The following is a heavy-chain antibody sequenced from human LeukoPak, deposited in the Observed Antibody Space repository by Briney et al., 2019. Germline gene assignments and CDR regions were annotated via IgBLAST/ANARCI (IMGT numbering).Heavy chain of an antibody. V-gene: IGHV1-2*02. J-gene: IGHJ4*02. Sequence: ASVKVSCKASGYTFTGYYMHWVRQAPGQGLEWMGWINPNSGGTNYAQKFQGRVTITRDMSTSTAYMELSSLRSEDTAVYYCAAGGPDYGDYFDYWGQGTLVTVSS. D-gene: IGHD4-17*01. CDR2: INPNSGGT. CDR1: GYTFTGYY. CDR3: AAGGPDYGDYFDY.